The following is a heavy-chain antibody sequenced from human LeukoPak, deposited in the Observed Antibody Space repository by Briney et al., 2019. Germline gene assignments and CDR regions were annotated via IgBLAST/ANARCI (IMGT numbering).Heavy chain of an antibody. V-gene: IGHV5-51*01. CDR3: ARLTASVDTAMVYYFDY. D-gene: IGHD5-18*01. J-gene: IGHJ4*02. CDR1: GYSFTSYW. CDR2: IYPGDPDT. Sequence: GESLKISCKGSGYSFTSYWIGWVRQMPGKGLEWMGIIYPGDPDTRYSPSFQGQVTISADKSISTAYLQWSSLKASDTAMYYCARLTASVDTAMVYYFDYWGQGTLVTVSS.